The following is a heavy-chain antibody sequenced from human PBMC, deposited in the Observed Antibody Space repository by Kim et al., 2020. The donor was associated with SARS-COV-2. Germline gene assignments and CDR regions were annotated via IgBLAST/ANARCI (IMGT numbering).Heavy chain of an antibody. V-gene: IGHV3-21*01. Sequence: DSVKGRFTIYRDNAKNSLYLLMNSLRAEDTAVYYCATTQKYYYYYGMDVWGQGTTVTVSS. CDR3: ATTQKYYYYYGMDV. J-gene: IGHJ6*02.